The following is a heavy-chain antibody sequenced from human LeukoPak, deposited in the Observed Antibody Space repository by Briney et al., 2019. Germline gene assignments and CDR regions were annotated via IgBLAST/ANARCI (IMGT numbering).Heavy chain of an antibody. V-gene: IGHV1-18*01. D-gene: IGHD5-12*01. CDR3: ARVWWLRSYYYYMDV. Sequence: ASVKVSCKASGYTFTSYGISWVRQAPGQGLEWMGWISAYNGNTNYAQKLQGRVTMTTDTSTSTAYMELRSLRSDDTAVYYCARVWWLRSYYYYMDVWGKVTTVTVSS. CDR1: GYTFTSYG. J-gene: IGHJ6*03. CDR2: ISAYNGNT.